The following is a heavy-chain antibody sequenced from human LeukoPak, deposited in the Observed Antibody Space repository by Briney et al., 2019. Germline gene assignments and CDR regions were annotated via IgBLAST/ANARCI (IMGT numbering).Heavy chain of an antibody. CDR3: APIFDF. J-gene: IGHJ4*02. Sequence: GGSLRLSCAASGFIFNNYWMHWVRQVPGKGLEWLSRVDGDGTGTSYADSVKGRFTISRDNAKNTLNLQMNSLRVEDTAVYYCAPIFDFWGKGILVTVSS. V-gene: IGHV3-74*01. CDR2: VDGDGTGT. CDR1: GFIFNNYW.